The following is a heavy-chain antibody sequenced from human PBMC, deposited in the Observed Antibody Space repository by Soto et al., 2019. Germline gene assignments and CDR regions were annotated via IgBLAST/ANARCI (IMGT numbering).Heavy chain of an antibody. D-gene: IGHD3-16*02. CDR1: GFTLSMSA. J-gene: IGHJ3*01. CDR3: AKDRGIIVKAGDAFDV. Sequence: EVQLMESGGGLVQPGGSLRLSCASSGFTLSMSAVNWVRQAPGKGLEWVSYISDSGDRTYYADSVKGRFTISRDRSKNTVSLQMDRLRTEESAVYYCAKDRGIIVKAGDAFDVWSQGTKVTVSS. V-gene: IGHV3-23*01. CDR2: ISDSGDRT.